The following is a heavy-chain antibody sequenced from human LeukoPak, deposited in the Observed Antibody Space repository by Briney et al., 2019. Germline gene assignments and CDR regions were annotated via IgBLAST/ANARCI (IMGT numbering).Heavy chain of an antibody. CDR1: GGSISSYY. CDR3: ARDLGGSGYDSGDH. Sequence: SETLSLTCTVSGGSISSYYWSWIRQPPGKGLEWIGYIYYSGSTNYNPSLKSRVTISVDTSKNQFSLKLSSVTAADTAVYYCARDLGGSGYDSGDHWGQGTLVTVSS. CDR2: IYYSGST. D-gene: IGHD5-12*01. J-gene: IGHJ4*02. V-gene: IGHV4-59*01.